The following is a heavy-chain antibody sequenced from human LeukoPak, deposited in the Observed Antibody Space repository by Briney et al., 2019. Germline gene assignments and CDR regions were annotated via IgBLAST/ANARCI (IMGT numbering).Heavy chain of an antibody. CDR3: ARGLQRLAAPFGY. Sequence: PGGSLRLSCVVSGFTFSDYYMTWIRQTPGKGLEWVSDVSSTSAAIYYANSVKGRFTISRDNANNSLFLQMNSLRAEDTAVYYCARGLQRLAAPFGYWGQGTLVTVSS. V-gene: IGHV3-11*04. J-gene: IGHJ4*02. D-gene: IGHD6-6*01. CDR1: GFTFSDYY. CDR2: VSSTSAAI.